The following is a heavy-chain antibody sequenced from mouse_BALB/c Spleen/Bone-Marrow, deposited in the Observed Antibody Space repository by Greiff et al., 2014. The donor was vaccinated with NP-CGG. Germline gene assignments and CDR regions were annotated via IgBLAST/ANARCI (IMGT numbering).Heavy chain of an antibody. CDR3: ARNYPFAY. D-gene: IGHD2-1*01. Sequence: EVKLMESGAELVKPGASVKLSCTASGFNIKDSYLHWVKQRPEQGLDWIGRIDPAKGNTNYDPKFQGKATITADTSSNTAYLQLSSLTSEDTGVYFCARNYPFAYWGQGTLVTVSA. CDR2: IDPAKGNT. V-gene: IGHV14-3*02. CDR1: GFNIKDSY. J-gene: IGHJ3*01.